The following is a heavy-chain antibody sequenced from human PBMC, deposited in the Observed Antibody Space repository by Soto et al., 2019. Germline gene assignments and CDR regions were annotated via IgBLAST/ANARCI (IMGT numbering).Heavy chain of an antibody. CDR3: ARERELWFGELLEGYYFDY. V-gene: IGHV4-59*01. D-gene: IGHD3-10*01. CDR1: GGSISSYY. Sequence: SETLSLTCTVSGGSISSYYWSWIRQPPGKGLEWIGYIYYSGSTNYNPSLKSRVTISVDTSKNQFSLKLSSVTAADTAVYYCARERELWFGELLEGYYFDYWGQGTLVTVSS. CDR2: IYYSGST. J-gene: IGHJ4*02.